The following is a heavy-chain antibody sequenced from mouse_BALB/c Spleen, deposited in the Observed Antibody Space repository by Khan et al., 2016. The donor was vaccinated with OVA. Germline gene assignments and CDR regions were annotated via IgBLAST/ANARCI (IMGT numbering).Heavy chain of an antibody. Sequence: EVQLQQSGAELVKPGASVKLSCTASGFNIKDTYMHWVQQRPEQGLEWIGRIDPANGNTKYDPKFQGKATITADTSSNTAYLQLSSLTSEDTAVYDCAREGNCVGWFAYWGQGTMVTVSA. V-gene: IGHV14-3*02. CDR1: GFNIKDTY. J-gene: IGHJ3*01. CDR3: AREGNCVGWFAY. CDR2: IDPANGNT. D-gene: IGHD2-1*01.